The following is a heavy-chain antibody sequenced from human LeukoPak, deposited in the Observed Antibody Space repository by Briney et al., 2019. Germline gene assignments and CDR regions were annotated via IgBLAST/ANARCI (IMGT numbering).Heavy chain of an antibody. CDR2: IRANADST. Sequence: GGSLRLSCAASGFTFSSSAMSWVRQSPGKGLEWVSAIRANADSTYYADSVKGRFTISRDNSKNTLYLQMNSLRAGDTALYYCAKVGGWLVFDNWGQGTLVTVSS. D-gene: IGHD6-19*01. CDR3: AKVGGWLVFDN. V-gene: IGHV3-23*01. J-gene: IGHJ4*02. CDR1: GFTFSSSA.